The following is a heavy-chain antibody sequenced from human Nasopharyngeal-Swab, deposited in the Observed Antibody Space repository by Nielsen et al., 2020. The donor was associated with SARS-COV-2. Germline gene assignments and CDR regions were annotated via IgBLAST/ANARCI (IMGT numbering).Heavy chain of an antibody. J-gene: IGHJ4*02. V-gene: IGHV3-21*01. CDR1: GFTFSSYS. CDR2: I. Sequence: GGSLRLSCAASGFTFSSYSINWVRQAPGKGLEWVSSIKGRFTISRDNAKNSLYLQMNGLRAEDTAVYYCARGSDTALYYFDSWGQGTLVTVSS. D-gene: IGHD5-18*01. CDR3: ARGSDTALYYFDS.